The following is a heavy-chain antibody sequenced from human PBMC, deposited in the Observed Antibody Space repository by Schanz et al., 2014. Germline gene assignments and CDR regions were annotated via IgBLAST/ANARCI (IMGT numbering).Heavy chain of an antibody. D-gene: IGHD3-3*01. Sequence: EVQLVESGGGLIQPGGSLRLSCAASGFTFRSYSMNWVRQAPGKGLEWVSITYSGGSTYYADSVKGRFTISRDNSKNTLYLLMNSLRAEDTAVYYCAKDVDFWSGYYLDYWGQGTLVTVSS. CDR1: GFTFRSYS. J-gene: IGHJ4*02. V-gene: IGHV3-66*01. CDR2: TYSGGST. CDR3: AKDVDFWSGYYLDY.